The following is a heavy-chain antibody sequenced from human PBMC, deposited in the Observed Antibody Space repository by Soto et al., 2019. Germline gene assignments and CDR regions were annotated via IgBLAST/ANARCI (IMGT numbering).Heavy chain of an antibody. CDR2: VSYDGSNK. V-gene: IGHV3-30-3*01. CDR3: ARDRRGYSTSA. Sequence: GGSLRLSCVASGFVFKSYDMHWVRQAPGKGLEWVATVSYDGSNKYFADSVKGRFTISRDNSKNTMTLHMNSLRPDDTGLYYCARDRRGYSTSAWGQGTLVTVSS. J-gene: IGHJ5*02. D-gene: IGHD5-18*01. CDR1: GFVFKSYD.